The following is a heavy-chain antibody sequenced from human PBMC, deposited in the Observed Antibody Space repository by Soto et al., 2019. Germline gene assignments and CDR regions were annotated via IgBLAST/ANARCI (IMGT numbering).Heavy chain of an antibody. J-gene: IGHJ4*02. V-gene: IGHV6-1*01. CDR2: TYYRSKWYN. CDR1: GDSVSSNSAA. CDR3: ARARGYYDSSGYYYFDY. Sequence: SQTLSLTCVISGDSVSSNSAAWNWIRQSPSRGLEWLGRTYYRSKWYNDYAVSVKSRITINPDTSKNQFSLQLNSVTPEDTAVYYCARARGYYDSSGYYYFDYWGQGTLVTVSS. D-gene: IGHD3-22*01.